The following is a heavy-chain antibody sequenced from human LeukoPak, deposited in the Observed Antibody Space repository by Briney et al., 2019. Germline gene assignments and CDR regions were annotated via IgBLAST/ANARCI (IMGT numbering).Heavy chain of an antibody. Sequence: GGSLRLPCAASGFTFSSYSMNWVRQPPGKGLEWVSSISSSSSYIYYADSVKGRFTISRDNAKNSLYLQMNSLRAEDTAVYYCARAPRYYDILTGYSMQDAFDIWGQGTMVTVSS. V-gene: IGHV3-21*01. CDR1: GFTFSSYS. D-gene: IGHD3-9*01. J-gene: IGHJ3*02. CDR2: ISSSSSYI. CDR3: ARAPRYYDILTGYSMQDAFDI.